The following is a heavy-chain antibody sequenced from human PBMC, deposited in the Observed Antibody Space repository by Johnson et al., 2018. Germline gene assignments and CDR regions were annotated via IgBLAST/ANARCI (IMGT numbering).Heavy chain of an antibody. CDR3: TRVPGELVRYFDL. J-gene: IGHJ2*01. CDR1: GFTFDDYA. V-gene: IGHV3-9*01. D-gene: IGHD1-1*01. CDR2: ISWNGGSR. Sequence: VQLVQSGGGLVQPGRSLRLSCAASGFTFDDYAMHWVRQAPGKGLEWVSGISWNGGSRGYADLVKGRFTISRDNAKNSLYLQMNRLRAEDTALYPCTRVPGELVRYFDLGGRGTLVTVSS.